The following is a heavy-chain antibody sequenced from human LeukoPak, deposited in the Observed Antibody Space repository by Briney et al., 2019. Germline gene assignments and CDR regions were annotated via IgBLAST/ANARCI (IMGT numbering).Heavy chain of an antibody. Sequence: PGGSLRLSCIASGFTFDDYAMSWFRQAPGKGPEWVGFIRSRAYDGTTEYAASVKGRFTISRDDSKSIAYLQMNSLKSEDTAVYYCTRDHRDRRGFYYGFVDYWGQGTLVTVSS. CDR3: TRDHRDRRGFYYGFVDY. V-gene: IGHV3-49*03. D-gene: IGHD3-22*01. J-gene: IGHJ4*02. CDR1: GFTFDDYA. CDR2: IRSRAYDGTT.